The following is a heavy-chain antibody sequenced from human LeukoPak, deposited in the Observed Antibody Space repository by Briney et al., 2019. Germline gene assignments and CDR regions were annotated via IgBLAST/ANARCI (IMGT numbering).Heavy chain of an antibody. CDR3: ARLTATPAGSYHYHYIHV. D-gene: IGHD3-9*01. CDR2: IHSSGTT. Sequence: SETLSLTCTVSGDSISGYYYNWIRQPPGKGLEWIGFIHSSGTTEYIPSLRGRVTLSVVTSKNQLSLKLTSVTAADTAVYYCARLTATPAGSYHYHYIHVWGKGTTVTVSS. J-gene: IGHJ6*03. V-gene: IGHV4-4*09. CDR1: GDSISGYY.